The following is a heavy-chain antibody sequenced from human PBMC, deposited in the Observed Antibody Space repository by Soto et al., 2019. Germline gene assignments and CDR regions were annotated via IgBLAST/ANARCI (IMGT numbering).Heavy chain of an antibody. Sequence: TVGSLRLSCAASGFTSSDYGMHWVRQAPGKGLEWVAVISYDGSNKYYADSVKGRFTISRDNSKNTLYLQMNSLRAEDTAVYYCAKDLGSGSYLFDAFDIWGQGTMVTVSS. V-gene: IGHV3-30*18. CDR3: AKDLGSGSYLFDAFDI. D-gene: IGHD1-26*01. CDR1: GFTSSDYG. CDR2: ISYDGSNK. J-gene: IGHJ3*02.